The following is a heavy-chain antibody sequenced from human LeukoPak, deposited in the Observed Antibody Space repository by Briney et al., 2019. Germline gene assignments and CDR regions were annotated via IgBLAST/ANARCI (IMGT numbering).Heavy chain of an antibody. Sequence: GGSLRLSCAASGFTFSSYAMHWVRQAPGKGLEWVAVISYDGSNKYYADSVKGRFTISRDNSKNTLYLQMNSLRAEDTAVYYCARGSVTTGFSLYYWGQGTLVTVSS. CDR2: ISYDGSNK. CDR1: GFTFSSYA. V-gene: IGHV3-30-3*01. J-gene: IGHJ4*02. D-gene: IGHD4-17*01. CDR3: ARGSVTTGFSLYY.